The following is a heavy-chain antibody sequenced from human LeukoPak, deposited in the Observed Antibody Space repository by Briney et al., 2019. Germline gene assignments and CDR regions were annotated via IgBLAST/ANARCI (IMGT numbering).Heavy chain of an antibody. CDR3: AKADGSWYGVAIDY. V-gene: IGHV3-23*01. D-gene: IGHD6-13*01. Sequence: GSLRLSCAASGFTFSIYPMSWSPQAPGKGLEWVAAISGSPGSKWSVDSVKGRFTISRYNSKSTLYLQMKSLRAEATAVYYCAKADGSWYGVAIDYWGQGTLVTVSS. CDR2: ISGSPGSK. J-gene: IGHJ4*02. CDR1: GFTFSIYP.